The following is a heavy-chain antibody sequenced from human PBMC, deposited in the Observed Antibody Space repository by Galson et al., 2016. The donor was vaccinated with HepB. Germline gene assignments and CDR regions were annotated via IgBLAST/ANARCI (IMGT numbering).Heavy chain of an antibody. J-gene: IGHJ1*01. D-gene: IGHD3/OR15-3a*01. CDR1: GLTFWNSA. CDR2: VRGFGGET. CDR3: ARSYYHDFGSYYMDPH. Sequence: SLRLSCAASGLTFWNSAMTWVRQASGKGLEWVATVRGFGGETFHADSVKGRFTISRDNSKNSLFLQMNSLRAEDTALYYCARSYYHDFGSYYMDPHWGQGALVTVSS. V-gene: IGHV3-23*01.